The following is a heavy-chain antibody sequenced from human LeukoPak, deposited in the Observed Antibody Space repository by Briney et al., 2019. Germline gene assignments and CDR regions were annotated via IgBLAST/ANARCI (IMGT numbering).Heavy chain of an antibody. V-gene: IGHV3-48*03. J-gene: IGHJ4*02. CDR2: VSDGGGTI. CDR1: GFTFSSYE. CDR3: ARAYSSSSWMDY. Sequence: PGGSLRLSCATSGFTFSSYEMNWARQATGEGLEWVSHVSDGGGTIHYADSVKGRFTICKDNAKNSLYLQMNSLRAEDTAVYYCARAYSSSSWMDYWGQGTLVTVSS. D-gene: IGHD6-6*01.